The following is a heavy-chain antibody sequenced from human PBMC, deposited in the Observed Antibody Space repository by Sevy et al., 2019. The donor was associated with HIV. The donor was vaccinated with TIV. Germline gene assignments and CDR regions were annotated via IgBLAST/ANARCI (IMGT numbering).Heavy chain of an antibody. CDR1: GYTLTELS. J-gene: IGHJ5*02. D-gene: IGHD2-15*01. V-gene: IGHV1-24*01. CDR3: ATYRKSVVVVAAHNWFDP. CDR2: FDPEDGET. Sequence: ASVKVSCKVSGYTLTELSMHWVRQAPGKGLEWMGGFDPEDGETIYAQKFQGRVTMTEDTSTDTAYMELSSLRSEETAVYYCATYRKSVVVVAAHNWFDPWGQGTLVTVSS.